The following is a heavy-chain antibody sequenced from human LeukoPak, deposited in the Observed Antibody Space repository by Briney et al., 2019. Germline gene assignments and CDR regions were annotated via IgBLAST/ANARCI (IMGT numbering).Heavy chain of an antibody. CDR1: GFIFNNYG. Sequence: GRSLRLSCAASGFIFNNYGMHWVRQAPGKGLEWAAVISYDGSNKNYADSVKGRFTISRDSSKNTVYLQMNSLRVEDTAVYYCAKDWAPYCGGDCYFNYWGQGTLVTVSS. V-gene: IGHV3-30*18. CDR2: ISYDGSNK. D-gene: IGHD2-21*02. J-gene: IGHJ4*02. CDR3: AKDWAPYCGGDCYFNY.